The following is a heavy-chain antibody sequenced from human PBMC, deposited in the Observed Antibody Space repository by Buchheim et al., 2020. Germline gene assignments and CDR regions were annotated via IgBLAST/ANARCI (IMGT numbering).Heavy chain of an antibody. V-gene: IGHV3-48*01. CDR2: ISSSSTTI. Sequence: EVQLVESGAGLVQPGGSLRLSCAASGFTFSTYDMSWVRQAPGKGLEWVSYISSSSTTIYYADSVKGRSTISRGNAKNSLYLQMNSLRAEDTAVYYCARNRYYGMDVWGQGTT. CDR1: GFTFSTYD. D-gene: IGHD1-14*01. CDR3: ARNRYYGMDV. J-gene: IGHJ6*02.